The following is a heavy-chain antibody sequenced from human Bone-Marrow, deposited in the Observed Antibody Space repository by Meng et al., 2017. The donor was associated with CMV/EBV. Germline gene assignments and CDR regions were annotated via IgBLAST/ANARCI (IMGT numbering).Heavy chain of an antibody. Sequence: SETLSLTCTVSGGSISSSSYYWGWIRQPPGKGLEWIGSIYYSGSTYYNPSLKSRVTISVDTSKNQFSLKLSSVTAADTAVYYCARGNSGGLFRVGRGYSGMDVWGQGTTVTVSS. CDR3: ARGNSGGLFRVGRGYSGMDV. CDR1: GGSISSSSYY. V-gene: IGHV4-39*01. D-gene: IGHD3-10*01. J-gene: IGHJ6*02. CDR2: IYYSGST.